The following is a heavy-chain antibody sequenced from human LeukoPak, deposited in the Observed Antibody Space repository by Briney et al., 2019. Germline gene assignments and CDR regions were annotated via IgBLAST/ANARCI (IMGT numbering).Heavy chain of an antibody. CDR2: IDHRGDT. CDR1: GFTFSDYY. CDR3: ARGPTISETGYFDF. J-gene: IGHJ4*03. D-gene: IGHD1-1*01. Sequence: GSLRLSCAASGFTFSDYYMSWIRQSPGKGLEWLAEIDHRGDTNYNPSVKSRVTISVDTSKNQFSLKVRSLSAADTAVYYCARGPTISETGYFDFWGQGTLVTVSS. V-gene: IGHV4-34*01.